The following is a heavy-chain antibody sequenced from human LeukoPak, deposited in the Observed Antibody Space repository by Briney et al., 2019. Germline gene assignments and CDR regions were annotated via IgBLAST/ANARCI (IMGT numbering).Heavy chain of an antibody. D-gene: IGHD3-10*01. V-gene: IGHV4-59*08. J-gene: IGHJ6*03. CDR3: ARGVVHYYGSGSYYTGYYYMDV. CDR1: GGSISSYY. CDR2: IYYGGST. Sequence: SETLSLTCTVSGGSISSYYLNWIRQPPGKGLEWIGYIYYGGSTNYNPSLKSRVTISVDTSNNQFSLKLSSVTAADTAVYYCARGVVHYYGSGSYYTGYYYMDVWGKGTTVTISS.